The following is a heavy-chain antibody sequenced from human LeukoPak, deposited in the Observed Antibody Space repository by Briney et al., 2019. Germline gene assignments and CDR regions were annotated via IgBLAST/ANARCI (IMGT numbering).Heavy chain of an antibody. D-gene: IGHD5/OR15-5a*01. V-gene: IGHV4-59*01. CDR3: AREVYGRAGFYFDY. CDR2: INHSGST. CDR1: GASIRGYY. Sequence: PSETLSLTCTVSGASIRGYYWSWIRQPPGKGLEWIGYINHSGSTNYNPSLKSRVTISVDTSKNQFSLRLSSVTAADTAIYYCAREVYGRAGFYFDYWGQGSLVTVSS. J-gene: IGHJ4*02.